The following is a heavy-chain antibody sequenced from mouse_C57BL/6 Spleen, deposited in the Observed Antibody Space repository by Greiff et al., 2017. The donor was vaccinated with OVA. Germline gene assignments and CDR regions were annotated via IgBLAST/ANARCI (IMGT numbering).Heavy chain of an antibody. Sequence: DVKLVESGGDLVKPGGSLKLSCAASGFTFSSYGMSWVRQTPDKRLEWVATISSGGSYTYYPDSVKGRFTISRDNAKNTLYLQMSSLKSEDTAMYYCARQEEGYGNYVWYFDVWGTGTTVTVSS. V-gene: IGHV5-6*02. J-gene: IGHJ1*03. D-gene: IGHD2-1*01. CDR1: GFTFSSYG. CDR3: ARQEEGYGNYVWYFDV. CDR2: ISSGGSYT.